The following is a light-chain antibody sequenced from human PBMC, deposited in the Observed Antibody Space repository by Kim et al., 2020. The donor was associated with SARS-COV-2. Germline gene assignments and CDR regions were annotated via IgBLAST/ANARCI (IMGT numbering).Light chain of an antibody. Sequence: LSPGERATLSGRASQSVSRTYLAWYQQKPGQAPRLLIYGISNRATGIPDRFSGSGSGTDFTLTISRLEPEDFALYYCQQYGSSPYNFGQGTKLEIK. J-gene: IGKJ2*01. CDR1: QSVSRTY. V-gene: IGKV3-20*01. CDR2: GIS. CDR3: QQYGSSPYN.